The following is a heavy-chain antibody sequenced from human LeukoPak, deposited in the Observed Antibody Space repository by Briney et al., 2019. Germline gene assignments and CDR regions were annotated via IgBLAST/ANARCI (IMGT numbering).Heavy chain of an antibody. Sequence: AQTLSLTCTVSGGSISSGGYYWSWIRQHPGKGLEWIGEINHSGSTNYNPSLKSRVTISVDTSKNQFSLKLSSVTAADTAVYYCAARDGYNYYYWGQGTLVTVSS. CDR1: GGSISSGGYY. CDR3: AARDGYNYYY. J-gene: IGHJ4*02. CDR2: INHSGST. V-gene: IGHV4-31*03. D-gene: IGHD5-24*01.